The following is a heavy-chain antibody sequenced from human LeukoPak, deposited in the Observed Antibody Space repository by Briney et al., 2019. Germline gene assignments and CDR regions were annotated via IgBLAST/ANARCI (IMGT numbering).Heavy chain of an antibody. CDR1: GFTFSSYW. D-gene: IGHD3-16*02. CDR2: IKQDGSEK. V-gene: IGHV3-7*01. CDR3: ARPIGGVIVHYYFDY. J-gene: IGHJ4*02. Sequence: PGGSLRLSCAASGFTFSSYWMSWVRQAPGKGLEWVANIKQDGSEKYYVDSVKGRFTISRDNAKNSLYLQMNSLRAEDTAVYYCARPIGGVIVHYYFDYWGQGTLVTVSS.